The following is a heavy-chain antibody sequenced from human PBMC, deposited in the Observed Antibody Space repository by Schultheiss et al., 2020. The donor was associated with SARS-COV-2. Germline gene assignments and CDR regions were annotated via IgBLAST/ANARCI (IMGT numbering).Heavy chain of an antibody. CDR2: IYYSGST. D-gene: IGHD6-19*01. CDR1: GGSTSSYY. J-gene: IGHJ4*02. V-gene: IGHV4-59*01. CDR3: AGEDSAYSSGFDY. Sequence: SETLSLTCTVSGGSTSSYYWSWIRQPPGKGLGWIGYIYYSGSTNYNLSLKSRVTISVDTSKNQFSLKLSTVTAADTAVYYCAGEDSAYSSGFDYWGQGTLVTVSS.